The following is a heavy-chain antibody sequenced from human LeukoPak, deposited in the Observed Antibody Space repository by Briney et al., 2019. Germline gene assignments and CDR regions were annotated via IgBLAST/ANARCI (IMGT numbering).Heavy chain of an antibody. Sequence: GGSLRLSCAASGFTFSSYWMSWVRQAPGKGLEWVANIKQDGSEKYYVDSVKGRFTISRDNAKNSLYLQMNSLRVEDTAIYYCATSTTWELPRFDYWGQGALVTVSS. V-gene: IGHV3-7*03. J-gene: IGHJ4*02. CDR3: ATSTTWELPRFDY. CDR1: GFTFSSYW. CDR2: IKQDGSEK. D-gene: IGHD1-1*01.